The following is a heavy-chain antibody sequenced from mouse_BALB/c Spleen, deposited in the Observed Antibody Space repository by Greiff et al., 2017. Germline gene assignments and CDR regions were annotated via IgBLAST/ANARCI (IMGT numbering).Heavy chain of an antibody. CDR1: GFTFSNYW. V-gene: IGHV6-6*02. J-gene: IGHJ2*01. Sequence: EVMLVESGGGLVQPGGSMKLSCVASGFTFSNYWMNWVRQSPEKGLEWVAEIRLKSNNYATHYAESVKGRFTISRDDSKSSVYLQMNNLRAEDTGIYYCTGGYYGSSYFDYWGQGTTLTVSS. CDR2: IRLKSNNYAT. CDR3: TGGYYGSSYFDY. D-gene: IGHD1-1*01.